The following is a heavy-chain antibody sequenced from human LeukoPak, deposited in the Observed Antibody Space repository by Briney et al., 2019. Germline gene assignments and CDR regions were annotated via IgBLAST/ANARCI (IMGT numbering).Heavy chain of an antibody. CDR2: INHNGST. CDR3: ARGSGNYSSGYYYYNGMDV. V-gene: IGHV4-34*01. CDR1: GGSFSGYY. Sequence: SETLSLTCAVYGGSFSGYYWTWIRQPPGKGLEWIGEINHNGSTNYNPSLKSRLTISVDTSKNQFSLKLSSVTAADTAVYYCARGSGNYSSGYYYYNGMDVWGQGTTVTVSS. D-gene: IGHD3-22*01. J-gene: IGHJ6*02.